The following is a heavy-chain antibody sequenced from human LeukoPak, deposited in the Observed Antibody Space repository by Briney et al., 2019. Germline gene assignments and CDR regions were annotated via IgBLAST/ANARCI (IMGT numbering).Heavy chain of an antibody. Sequence: PGGSLRLSCAASGFTFSSYSMNWVRQAPGKGLEWVSYISSSSNTIYYADSVKGRFTISRDNAKNSLYLQMNSLRVEDTAVYYCATRTFYGGKDPARSWYFDLWGRGTLVTVSS. D-gene: IGHD4-23*01. CDR2: ISSSSNTI. J-gene: IGHJ2*01. CDR3: ATRTFYGGKDPARSWYFDL. CDR1: GFTFSSYS. V-gene: IGHV3-48*04.